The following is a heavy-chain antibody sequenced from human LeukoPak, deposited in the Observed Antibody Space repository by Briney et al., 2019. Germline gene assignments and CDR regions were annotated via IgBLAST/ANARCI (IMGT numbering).Heavy chain of an antibody. CDR2: INHSGST. Sequence: SETLSLTCAVYGGSFSGYYWSWIRQPPGKGPEWIGEINHSGSTNYNPSLKSRVTISVDTSKNQFSLKLSSVTAADTAVYFCARRVGFYGSGSLNYFDPWGQGILVSVSS. J-gene: IGHJ5*01. CDR3: ARRVGFYGSGSLNYFDP. CDR1: GGSFSGYY. D-gene: IGHD3-10*01. V-gene: IGHV4-34*01.